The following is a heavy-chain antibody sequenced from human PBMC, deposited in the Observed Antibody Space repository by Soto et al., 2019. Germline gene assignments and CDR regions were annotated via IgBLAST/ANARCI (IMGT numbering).Heavy chain of an antibody. D-gene: IGHD4-17*01. CDR3: AGRLPDYGDYVS. Sequence: PSETLSLTCTVSGGSISSYYWSWIRQPPGKGLEWIGYIYYSGSTNYNPSLKSRVTISVDTSKNQFSLKLSSVTAADTAVYYCAGRLPDYGDYVSWGQGTLVTVSS. CDR1: GGSISSYY. J-gene: IGHJ4*02. CDR2: IYYSGST. V-gene: IGHV4-59*08.